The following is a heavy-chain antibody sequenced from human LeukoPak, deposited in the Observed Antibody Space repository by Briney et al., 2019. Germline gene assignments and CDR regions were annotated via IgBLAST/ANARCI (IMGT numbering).Heavy chain of an antibody. D-gene: IGHD3-10*01. J-gene: IGHJ4*02. V-gene: IGHV3-30*18. CDR3: AKDVPALNNYGSGSSGFY. CDR1: GFTFSSYG. CDR2: ISYDGSNK. Sequence: GGSLRLSCAASGFTFSSYGMHWVRQAPGKGLEWVAVISYDGSNKYYADPVKGRFTISRDDSKNTLYLQMNSLRVEDTAGYYWAKDVPALNNYGSGSSGFYWGQGTLGTGSS.